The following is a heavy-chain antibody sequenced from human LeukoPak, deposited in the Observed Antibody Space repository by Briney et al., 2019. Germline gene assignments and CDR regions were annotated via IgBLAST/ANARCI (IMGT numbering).Heavy chain of an antibody. CDR3: ARDSRSHCGTDACYGPYFDY. D-gene: IGHD2-2*01. CDR2: IRSSSTTI. CDR1: GFTFSAYS. Sequence: GGSLRLSCEASGFTFSAYSMSWVRQAPGKGVEWISYIRSSSTTIYYADSVKGRFTISRDNAENSLYLQMNSLRVEDTAVYFCARDSRSHCGTDACYGPYFDYWGQGTLVAVSS. V-gene: IGHV3-48*01. J-gene: IGHJ4*02.